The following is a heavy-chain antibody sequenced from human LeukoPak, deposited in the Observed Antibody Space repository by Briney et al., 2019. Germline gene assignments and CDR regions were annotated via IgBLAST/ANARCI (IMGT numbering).Heavy chain of an antibody. J-gene: IGHJ6*02. CDR3: AKEAFNWLRSHYYGVDV. D-gene: IGHD5-12*01. CDR1: GFSFASYS. V-gene: IGHV3-23*01. Sequence: GGSLRLSCAASGFSFASYSMSWVRQAPGEGLQWVSAISDSGGNVDYADSVRGRFTIFRDNSKNTLYLQMNSLRAEDTTVYYCAKEAFNWLRSHYYGVDVWGQGTTVTVSS. CDR2: ISDSGGNV.